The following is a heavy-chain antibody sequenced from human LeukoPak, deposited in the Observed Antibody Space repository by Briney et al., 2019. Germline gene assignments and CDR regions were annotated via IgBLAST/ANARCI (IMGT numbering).Heavy chain of an antibody. J-gene: IGHJ4*02. D-gene: IGHD1-26*01. CDR2: ISAYNGNT. CDR1: GYTFTSYG. V-gene: IGHV1-18*01. CDR3: ARISSRELEDY. Sequence: ASVKVSCKASGYTFTSYGISWVRQAPGQGLEWMGWISAYNGNTNYAQKLQGRVTMTTDTSTSTAYMELSRLRSDDTAVYYCARISSRELEDYWGQGTLVTVSS.